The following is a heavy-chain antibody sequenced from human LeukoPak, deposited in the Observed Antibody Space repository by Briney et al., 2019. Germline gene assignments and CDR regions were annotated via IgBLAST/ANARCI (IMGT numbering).Heavy chain of an antibody. CDR3: ARHLIKDIVVVPATPPSYYMDV. D-gene: IGHD2-2*01. Sequence: GASVKVSCKASGYTFTRYYMHWVRQAPGPGLEWMGMIDPNGGSATYGQKFQGRVTMTRDTSTSTVYMELSSLRSEDTAVYSCARHLIKDIVVVPATPPSYYMDVWGKGTTVTVSS. CDR2: IDPNGGSA. CDR1: GYTFTRYY. V-gene: IGHV1-46*01. J-gene: IGHJ6*03.